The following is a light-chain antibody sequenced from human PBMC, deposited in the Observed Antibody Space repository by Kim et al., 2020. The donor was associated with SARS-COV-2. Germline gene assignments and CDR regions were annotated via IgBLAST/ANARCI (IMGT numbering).Light chain of an antibody. CDR1: NANMASNT. CDR3: AAWDDNLNGYV. CDR2: NDD. V-gene: IGLV1-44*01. J-gene: IGLJ6*01. Sequence: GQRVTMSCSEGNANMASNTVDWYRQFPETAPKVLIYNDDQRPSGVPERFSGSKSGTSAALAISGLQSEDETDYFCAAWDDNLNGYVFGSGTKVTVL.